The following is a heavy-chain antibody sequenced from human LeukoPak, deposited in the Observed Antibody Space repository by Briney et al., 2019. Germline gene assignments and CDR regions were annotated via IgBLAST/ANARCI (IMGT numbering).Heavy chain of an antibody. CDR1: GGSISSYY. CDR2: IYYSGST. CDR3: ARDRYYYDSSGYYGNDYYYYYMDV. V-gene: IGHV4-59*01. D-gene: IGHD3-22*01. J-gene: IGHJ6*03. Sequence: SETLSLTCTVSGGSISSYYWSWIRQPPGKGLEWIGYIYYSGSTNYNPSLKSRVTISVDTSKNQFSLKLSSVTAADTAVYYCARDRYYYDSSGYYGNDYYYYYMDVWGKGTTVTVSS.